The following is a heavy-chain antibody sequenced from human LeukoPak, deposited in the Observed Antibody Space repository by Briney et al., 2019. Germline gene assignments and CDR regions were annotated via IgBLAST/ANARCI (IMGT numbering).Heavy chain of an antibody. J-gene: IGHJ2*01. CDR2: IYHSGST. CDR1: GGSISSYY. D-gene: IGHD1-1*01. V-gene: IGHV4-38-2*02. Sequence: SETLSLTCTVSGGSISSYYWGWIRQPPGKGLEWIGSIYHSGSTYYNPSLKSRVTISVDTSKNQFSLKLSSVTAADTAVYYCARVGTSNWYFDLWGRGTLVTVSS. CDR3: ARVGTSNWYFDL.